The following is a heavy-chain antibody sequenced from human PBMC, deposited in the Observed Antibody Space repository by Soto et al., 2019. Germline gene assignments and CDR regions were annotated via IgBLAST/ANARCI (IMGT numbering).Heavy chain of an antibody. CDR1: GGSISDYY. CDR2: IHYSGST. D-gene: IGHD3-22*01. J-gene: IGHJ2*01. CDR3: AREGYYDSSGYYYFQTINI. Sequence: TLSLTCFVSGGSISDYYWTWIRQSPGKGLEWIGNIHYSGSTYYNHSFKSRLTITVDTSKNKFSLRLSCVTAADTAVYYCAREGYYDSSGYYYFQTINIWGRGTLVTVSS. V-gene: IGHV4-59*01.